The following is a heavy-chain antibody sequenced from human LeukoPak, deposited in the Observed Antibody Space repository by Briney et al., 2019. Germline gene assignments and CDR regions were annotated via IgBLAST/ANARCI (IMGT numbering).Heavy chain of an antibody. V-gene: IGHV1-2*02. CDR2: INPNSGGT. CDR3: ARDSRALDIVVVPAAKAGDY. Sequence: ASVKVSCKASGYTFTGYYMHWVRQAPGQGLEWTGWINPNSGGTNYAQKFQGRVTMTRDTSISTAYMELSRLRSDDTAVYYCARDSRALDIVVVPAAKAGDYWGQGTLVTVSS. J-gene: IGHJ4*02. CDR1: GYTFTGYY. D-gene: IGHD2-2*01.